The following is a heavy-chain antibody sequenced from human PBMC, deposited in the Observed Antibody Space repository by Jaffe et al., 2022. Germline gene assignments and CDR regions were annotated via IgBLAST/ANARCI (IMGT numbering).Heavy chain of an antibody. V-gene: IGHV1-2*02. CDR3: ARDLPECGGSCYTHPTGSWFDP. D-gene: IGHD2-15*01. CDR2: INPNSGGT. J-gene: IGHJ5*02. CDR1: GYTFTGYY. Sequence: QVQLVQSGAEVKKPGASVKVSCKASGYTFTGYYMHWVRQAPGQGLEWMGWINPNSGGTNYAQKFQGRVTMTRDTSISTAYMELSRLRSDDTAVYYCARDLPECGGSCYTHPTGSWFDPWGQGTLVTVSS.